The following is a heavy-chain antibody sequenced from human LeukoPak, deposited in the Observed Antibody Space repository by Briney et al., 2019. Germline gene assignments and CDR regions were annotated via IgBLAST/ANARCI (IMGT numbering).Heavy chain of an antibody. CDR2: ISAYNGNT. Sequence: GASVKVSCKASGYTFTSYGISWVRQAPGQGLEWMGWISAYNGNTNYAQKLQGRVTMTTDTSTSTAYMELRSLRSDDTAVYYCARDTHWRSAAGTWRPFDYWGQGTLVTVSS. J-gene: IGHJ4*02. D-gene: IGHD6-13*01. CDR3: ARDTHWRSAAGTWRPFDY. V-gene: IGHV1-18*01. CDR1: GYTFTSYG.